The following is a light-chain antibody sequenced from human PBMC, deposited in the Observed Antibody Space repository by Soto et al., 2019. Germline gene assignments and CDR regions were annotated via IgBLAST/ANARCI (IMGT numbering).Light chain of an antibody. CDR3: QQYSNWPQT. J-gene: IGKJ1*01. Sequence: DIGLTQYPGTLSLSPGERATLSCRASQSVSSSYLAWYQQKPGQAPRLLIYGASTRATGIPARFSGSGSGTEFTLTISSLQSEDFAVYYCQQYSNWPQTFGQGTKVDIK. CDR1: QSVSSSY. CDR2: GAS. V-gene: IGKV3-15*01.